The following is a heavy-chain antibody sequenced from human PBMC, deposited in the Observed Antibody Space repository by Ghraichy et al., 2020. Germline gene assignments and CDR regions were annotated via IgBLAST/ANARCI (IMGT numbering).Heavy chain of an antibody. Sequence: SETLSLTCTVSGGSISSYYWSWIRQPPGKGLEWIGYIYTSGSTNYNPSLKSRVTISVDTSKNQFSLKLSSVTAADTAVYYCAGTIFGVVIGERFFDYWGQRTLVTVSS. CDR3: AGTIFGVVIGERFFDY. CDR2: IYTSGST. J-gene: IGHJ4*02. CDR1: GGSISSYY. V-gene: IGHV4-4*09. D-gene: IGHD3-3*01.